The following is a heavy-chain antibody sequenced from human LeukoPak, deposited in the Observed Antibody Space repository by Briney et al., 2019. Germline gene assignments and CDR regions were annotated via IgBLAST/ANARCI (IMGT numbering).Heavy chain of an antibody. V-gene: IGHV3-7*01. CDR3: ARYYYNDNGYSEDAFDI. Sequence: VGSLRLSCAASGFTFSRYWMTWVRQAPGKGLEWVANIKKDGSEENYVDSMKGRFTISRDNAKNSLYLQMNSLRAEDTAVYYCARYYYNDNGYSEDAFDIWGQWTMVTVSS. CDR2: IKKDGSEE. D-gene: IGHD3-22*01. CDR1: GFTFSRYW. J-gene: IGHJ3*02.